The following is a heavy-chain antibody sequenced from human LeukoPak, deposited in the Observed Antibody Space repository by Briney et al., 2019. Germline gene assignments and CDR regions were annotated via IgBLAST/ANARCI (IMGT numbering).Heavy chain of an antibody. V-gene: IGHV3-7*01. CDR3: ARAPGGYALDY. J-gene: IGHJ4*02. CDR1: GFTFSSYW. D-gene: IGHD5-12*01. Sequence: GGSLRLSCAASGFTFSSYWMSWVRQAPGEGLEWVANIKQDGGEKYYVESVKGRFTISRDNVKNSLYLQMNSLRVEDTAVYYCARAPGGYALDYWGQGTLVTVSS. CDR2: IKQDGGEK.